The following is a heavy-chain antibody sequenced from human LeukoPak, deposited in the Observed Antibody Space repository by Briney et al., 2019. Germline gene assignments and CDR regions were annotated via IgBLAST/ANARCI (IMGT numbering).Heavy chain of an antibody. CDR2: FDPEDGET. D-gene: IGHD3-10*01. J-gene: IGHJ5*02. CDR1: GYTLTELS. Sequence: ASVKVSCKVSGYTLTELSMHWVRQAPGEGLEWMGGFDPEDGETIYAQKFQGRVTMTEDTSTDTAYMELSSLRSEDTAVYYCATLKVRGVIAEADWFDPWGQGTLVTVSS. CDR3: ATLKVRGVIAEADWFDP. V-gene: IGHV1-24*01.